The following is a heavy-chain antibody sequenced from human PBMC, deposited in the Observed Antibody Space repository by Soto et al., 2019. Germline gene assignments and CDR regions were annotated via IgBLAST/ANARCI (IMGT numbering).Heavy chain of an antibody. J-gene: IGHJ3*01. Sequence: QVQLVQSGSEVRKPGSSINVSCQASGGTFGTYTFSWVRQAPGQGLHWMGEIIPMFRTTKYAPKFQDRLTLTADESTTTVYMELNSLTFDATAVYYCAGGDGGADAFDLWGQGTMIIVSS. CDR3: AGGDGGADAFDL. V-gene: IGHV1-69*12. CDR1: GGTFGTYT. D-gene: IGHD3-16*01. CDR2: IIPMFRTT.